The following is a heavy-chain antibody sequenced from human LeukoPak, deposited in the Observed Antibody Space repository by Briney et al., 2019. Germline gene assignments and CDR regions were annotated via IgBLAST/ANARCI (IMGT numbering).Heavy chain of an antibody. CDR3: ARDGAYYYDSSGYWPFDY. V-gene: IGHV1-18*01. CDR2: ISAYNGNT. D-gene: IGHD3-22*01. Sequence: SPVKVSCKASGYTFTSYGISWVLQAPGQGLEWMGWISAYNGNTNYAQKLQGRVTMTTDTSTSTAYMELRSLRSDDTAVYYCARDGAYYYDSSGYWPFDYWGQGTLVTASS. CDR1: GYTFTSYG. J-gene: IGHJ4*02.